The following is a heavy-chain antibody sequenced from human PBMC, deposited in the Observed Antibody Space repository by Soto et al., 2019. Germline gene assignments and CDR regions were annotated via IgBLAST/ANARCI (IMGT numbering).Heavy chain of an antibody. CDR3: AREGRSGYSYGYYYYYGMDV. CDR1: VDSVSSNSAA. J-gene: IGHJ6*02. V-gene: IGHV6-1*01. Sequence: SQTLSLTCAISVDSVSSNSAAWNWIRQSPSRGLEWLGKTYYRSKWYNEYAESVKSRITINPDTSKNQFSLQLNSVTPEDTAVYYCAREGRSGYSYGYYYYYGMDVWGQGTTVTVSS. CDR2: TYYRSKWYN. D-gene: IGHD5-18*01.